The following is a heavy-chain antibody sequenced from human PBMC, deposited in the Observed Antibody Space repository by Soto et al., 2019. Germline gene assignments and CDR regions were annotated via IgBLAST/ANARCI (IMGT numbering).Heavy chain of an antibody. J-gene: IGHJ6*02. CDR1: GYTFTSYD. CDR2: MNPNSGNT. D-gene: IGHD2-2*02. Sequence: GASVKVSCKASGYTFTSYDINWVRQATGQGLEWMGWMNPNSGNTGYAQKFQGRVTMTRNTSISTAYMELSSLRSEDTAVYYCARVGFEAIGYGMDVWGQGTTVTVSS. CDR3: ARVGFEAIGYGMDV. V-gene: IGHV1-8*01.